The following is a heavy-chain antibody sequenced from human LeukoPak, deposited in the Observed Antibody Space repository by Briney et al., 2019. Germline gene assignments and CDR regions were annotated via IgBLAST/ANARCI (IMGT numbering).Heavy chain of an antibody. V-gene: IGHV3-23*01. D-gene: IGHD4-17*01. CDR3: AKGHSDYGTGFDL. CDR1: GFTFSSYA. J-gene: IGHJ4*02. Sequence: GGSLRLSCAASGFTFSSYAMSWVRQAPGKGLESVSVISGTGAFTYYADSVKGRFTISRDNSKNTLYLQMNSLRAEDTTVYYCAKGHSDYGTGFDLWGRGTLVTVSS. CDR2: ISGTGAFT.